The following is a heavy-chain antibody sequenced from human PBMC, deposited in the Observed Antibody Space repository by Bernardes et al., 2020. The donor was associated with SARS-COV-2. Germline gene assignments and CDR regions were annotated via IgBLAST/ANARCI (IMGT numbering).Heavy chain of an antibody. CDR1: GFTFTTYA. J-gene: IGHJ6*02. Sequence: GGSLRLSCATSGFTFTTYAMNWVRQAPGKGLEWVSGISGSGGSTYYVDSVKGRFTISRDNSKNTLYLQMNSLRAEDTAVYYCAKDYSVIGQAVYYYGLDVWGQGTTVTVSS. V-gene: IGHV3-23*01. D-gene: IGHD4-4*01. CDR2: ISGSGGST. CDR3: AKDYSVIGQAVYYYGLDV.